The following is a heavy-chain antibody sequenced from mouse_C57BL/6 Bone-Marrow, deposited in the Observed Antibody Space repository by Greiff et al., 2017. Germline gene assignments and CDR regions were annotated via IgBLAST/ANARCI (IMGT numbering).Heavy chain of an antibody. CDR2: INPSTGGT. V-gene: IGHV1-42*01. CDR1: GYSFTGYY. CDR3: ARKKITTVVATENSYYAMDY. J-gene: IGHJ4*01. Sequence: VQLKQSGPELVKPGASVKISCKASGYSFTGYYMNWVKQSPEKSLEWIGEINPSTGGTTYNQKFKAKATLTVDKSSSTAYMQLKSLTSEDSAVYYWARKKITTVVATENSYYAMDYWGQGTSVTVSS. D-gene: IGHD1-1*01.